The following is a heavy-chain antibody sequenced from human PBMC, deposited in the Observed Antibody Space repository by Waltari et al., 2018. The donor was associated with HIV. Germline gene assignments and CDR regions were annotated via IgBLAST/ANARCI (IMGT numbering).Heavy chain of an antibody. J-gene: IGHJ4*02. CDR3: ARDPAPYYDILTGYNAYYFDY. D-gene: IGHD3-9*01. CDR2: IWYDGSYK. CDR1: GFTFSSSG. V-gene: IGHV3-33*01. Sequence: QVQLVESGGGVVQPGRSLRLSCAASGFTFSSSGMPWVRQAPGKGLEWVAFIWYDGSYKYYADSVKGRFTISRDNSKNTLYLQMSSLRAEDTAVYYCARDPAPYYDILTGYNAYYFDYWGQGTLVTVSS.